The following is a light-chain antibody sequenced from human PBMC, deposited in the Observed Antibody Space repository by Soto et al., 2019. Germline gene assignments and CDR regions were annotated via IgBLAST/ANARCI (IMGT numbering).Light chain of an antibody. CDR1: ENVGNW. J-gene: IGKJ4*01. CDR2: AAS. V-gene: IGKV1D-12*01. Sequence: DIQMTQSPSSLSASVGDRITITCRANENVGNWLAWYQQKPGKAPKLLIYAASTLPSGVPSRFSGSRSGTVFTLTASSLKPEDFATYYCQQANSFPLTFGGGTKVDI. CDR3: QQANSFPLT.